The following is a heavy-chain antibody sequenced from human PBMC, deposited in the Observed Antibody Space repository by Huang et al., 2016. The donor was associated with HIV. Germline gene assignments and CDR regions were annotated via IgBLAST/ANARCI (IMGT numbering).Heavy chain of an antibody. CDR1: GGTLSTYA. Sequence: QVQLVQSGAEVKKPGSSVKVSCKASGGTLSTYAISWGRQAPGQGLEWMGGIIPMRGTTKYARRLQGRGTITADESTSAVYMEVSSLRSEETAVYYCARDLSYSSGWYTDAFNVWGQGTMVVVSS. V-gene: IGHV1-69*13. J-gene: IGHJ3*01. CDR2: IIPMRGTT. D-gene: IGHD6-19*01. CDR3: ARDLSYSSGWYTDAFNV.